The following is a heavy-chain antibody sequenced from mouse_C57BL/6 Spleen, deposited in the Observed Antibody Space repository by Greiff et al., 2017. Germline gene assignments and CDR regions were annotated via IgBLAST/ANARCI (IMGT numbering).Heavy chain of an antibody. Sequence: EVQLQESGPGLVKPSQSLSLTCSVTGYSITSGYYWNWIRQFPGNKLEWMGYISYDGSNNYNPSLKNRISITRDTSKNQFFLKLNSVTTEDTATYYCASFTREVRSYFDYWGQGTTLTVSS. V-gene: IGHV3-6*01. CDR3: ASFTREVRSYFDY. CDR1: GYSITSGYY. D-gene: IGHD2-14*01. CDR2: ISYDGSN. J-gene: IGHJ2*01.